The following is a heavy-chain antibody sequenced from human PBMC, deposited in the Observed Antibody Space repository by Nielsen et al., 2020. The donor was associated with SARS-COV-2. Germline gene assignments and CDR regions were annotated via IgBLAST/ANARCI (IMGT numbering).Heavy chain of an antibody. V-gene: IGHV3-30*18. Sequence: GGSLRLSCAASAFGFNNYGMHWVRQAPGKGLEWVAYISYEGSKQFYADSVKGRFTISRDSSKTTLYLQMNSLSAEDTAMYYCAKDRATFMIYFRRGGPDYWGQGTLVTVSS. CDR1: AFGFNNYG. J-gene: IGHJ4*02. CDR2: ISYEGSKQ. CDR3: AKDRATFMIYFRRGGPDY. D-gene: IGHD3/OR15-3a*01.